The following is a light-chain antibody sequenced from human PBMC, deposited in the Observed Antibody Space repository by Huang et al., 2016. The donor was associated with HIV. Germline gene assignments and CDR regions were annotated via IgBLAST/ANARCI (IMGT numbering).Light chain of an antibody. CDR2: WAS. V-gene: IGKV4-1*01. Sequence: IVMTQSPDSLAVSLGERATSNCKSSQTILYSSNNKNDLAWYQQKPGQTPKLRSYWASTRESGVPDRFSGSGSGTDFTLTISSLQAEDVAVYYCQQYYSTPLTFGGGTKVEIK. J-gene: IGKJ4*01. CDR3: QQYYSTPLT. CDR1: QTILYSSNNKND.